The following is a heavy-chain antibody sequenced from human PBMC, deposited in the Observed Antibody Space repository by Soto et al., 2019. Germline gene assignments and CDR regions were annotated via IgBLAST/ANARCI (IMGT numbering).Heavy chain of an antibody. CDR2: ISSDGSST. J-gene: IGHJ4*02. CDR1: GFTFSIYW. Sequence: PGGSLRLSCAASGFTFSIYWMHWVRQAPGKGLVWVSRISSDGSSTSYADSVKGRFTISRDNAKNTLYLQMNSLRAEDTAVYYCAREHYYYDGSSYSDYWGQGTLVTVSS. V-gene: IGHV3-74*01. D-gene: IGHD3-22*01. CDR3: AREHYYYDGSSYSDY.